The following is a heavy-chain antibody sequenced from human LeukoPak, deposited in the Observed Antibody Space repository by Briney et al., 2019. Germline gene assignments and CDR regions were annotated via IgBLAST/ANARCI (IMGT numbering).Heavy chain of an antibody. CDR1: GVSISSGPYE. V-gene: IGHV4-61*02. J-gene: IGHJ4*02. D-gene: IGHD3-9*01. CDR2: IYPSGAT. CDR3: ARWNNDVLTGYYDSFDY. Sequence: SENLSLTCTVSGVSISSGPYEWGWIRQPAGKRLELIGRIYPSGATNYNPSLKSRVTISIDTSANQFSLKLNSVTAADTAVYFCARWNNDVLTGYYDSFDYWGQGILVTVSS.